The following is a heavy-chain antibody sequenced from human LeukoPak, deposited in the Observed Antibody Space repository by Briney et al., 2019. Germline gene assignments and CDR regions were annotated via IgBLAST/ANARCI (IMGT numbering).Heavy chain of an antibody. V-gene: IGHV4-31*03. CDR1: GGSISSGGYS. CDR3: ARAPKGTKSYFDY. D-gene: IGHD3-10*01. CDR2: IYYSGST. J-gene: IGHJ4*02. Sequence: PSETLSLTCTVSGGSISSGGYSWSWIRQHPGKGLEWIGYIYYSGSTYYNPSLKSRVTISVDTSKNQFSLKLSSVTAADTAVYYCARAPKGTKSYFDYWGQGTLVTVSS.